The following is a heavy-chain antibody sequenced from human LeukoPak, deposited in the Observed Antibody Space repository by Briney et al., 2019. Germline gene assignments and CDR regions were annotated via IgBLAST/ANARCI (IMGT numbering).Heavy chain of an antibody. Sequence: SETLSLTCTVSGYSISSGYYWGWIRQPPGKGLEWIGSIYHSGSTNYNPSLKSRVTISVDTSKNQFSLKLSSVTAADTAVYYCARQGIAVDYWGQGTLVTVSS. V-gene: IGHV4-38-2*02. CDR2: IYHSGST. CDR1: GYSISSGYY. J-gene: IGHJ4*02. CDR3: ARQGIAVDY. D-gene: IGHD6-19*01.